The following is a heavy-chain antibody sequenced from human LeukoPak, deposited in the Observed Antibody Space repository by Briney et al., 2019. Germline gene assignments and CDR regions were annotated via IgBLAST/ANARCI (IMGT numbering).Heavy chain of an antibody. J-gene: IGHJ4*02. V-gene: IGHV4-4*07. CDR3: ARVYSGYDLPGSLANYYFDY. Sequence: SETLSLTCTVSGGSLSSYYWTWMRQPAGKGLEWIGRFYSGGSADYNPSLKSRVTMSVDTSKNQFSLKLSSVTAADTAVYYCARVYSGYDLPGSLANYYFDYWGQGTLVTVSS. CDR1: GGSLSSYY. D-gene: IGHD5-12*01. CDR2: FYSGGSA.